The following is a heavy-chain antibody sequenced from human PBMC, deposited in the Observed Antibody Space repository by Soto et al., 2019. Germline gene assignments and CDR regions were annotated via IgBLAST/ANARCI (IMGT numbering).Heavy chain of an antibody. CDR1: GGYISSDY. D-gene: IGHD2-15*01. Sequence: QVQLQESGPGLVKPSETLSLACTVSGGYISSDYWSWIGQPPGKGLEWIGYIYYSGSTNSNPSLKSRVTISVDTSQNQFSLKLSSVSAADTAVYYCARRYGGTFDYWGQGTLVTVSS. V-gene: IGHV4-59*08. J-gene: IGHJ4*02. CDR3: ARRYGGTFDY. CDR2: IYYSGST.